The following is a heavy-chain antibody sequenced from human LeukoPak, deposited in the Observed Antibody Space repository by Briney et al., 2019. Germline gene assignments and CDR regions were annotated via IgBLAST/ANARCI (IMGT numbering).Heavy chain of an antibody. CDR3: AGGTAMVKMTDF. V-gene: IGHV3-30-3*01. CDR2: ISYDGSNK. Sequence: GALRLSCAASGFTFSSYAMHWVRQAPGKGLEWVAVISYDGSNKYYADSVKGRFTISRDNSKNTLYLQMNSLRAEDTAVYYCAGGTAMVKMTDFWGQGTLVTVSS. CDR1: GFTFSSYA. J-gene: IGHJ4*02. D-gene: IGHD5-18*01.